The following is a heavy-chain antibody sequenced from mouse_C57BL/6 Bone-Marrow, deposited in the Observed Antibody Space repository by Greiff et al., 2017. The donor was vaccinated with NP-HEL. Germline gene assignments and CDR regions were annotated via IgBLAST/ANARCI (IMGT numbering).Heavy chain of an antibody. CDR3: ARERDGYYY. Sequence: QVQLQQSGAELVKPGASVKLSCKASGYTFTSYWMQWVKQRPGQGLEWIGEIDPSDSYTNYNQKFKGKATLTVDTSSSTAYMQLSSLTSEDSAVYYCARERDGYYYWGQGTTLTVSS. D-gene: IGHD2-3*01. CDR1: GYTFTSYW. J-gene: IGHJ2*01. V-gene: IGHV1-50*01. CDR2: IDPSDSYT.